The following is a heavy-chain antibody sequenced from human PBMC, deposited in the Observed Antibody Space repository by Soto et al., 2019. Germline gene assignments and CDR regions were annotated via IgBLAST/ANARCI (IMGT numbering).Heavy chain of an antibody. CDR2: IWYDGSNK. CDR3: ARRGIISGSTFDC. D-gene: IGHD1-26*01. CDR1: GFSFSSHG. J-gene: IGHJ4*02. V-gene: IGHV3-33*01. Sequence: QVQLVESGGGVVQPGRSLRLSCAASGFSFSSHGMHWVRQAPGKGLEWVAVIWYDGSNKYYADSVEGRFTISRDNSKNTLYLQMNSLRVDDTAVYYCARRGIISGSTFDCWGQGTLVTVSS.